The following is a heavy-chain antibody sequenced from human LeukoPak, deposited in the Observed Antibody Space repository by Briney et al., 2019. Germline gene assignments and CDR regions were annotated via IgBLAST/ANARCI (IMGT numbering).Heavy chain of an antibody. Sequence: ASETLSLTCTVSGGSISSSSYYWGWIRQPPGKGLEWIGSIYYSGSTYYNPSLKSRVTISVDTSKNQFSLKLSSVTAADTAVYYCARDPRLSSMVRGVIQDSWGQGTLVTVSS. D-gene: IGHD3-10*01. J-gene: IGHJ4*02. V-gene: IGHV4-39*07. CDR3: ARDPRLSSMVRGVIQDS. CDR2: IYYSGST. CDR1: GGSISSSSYY.